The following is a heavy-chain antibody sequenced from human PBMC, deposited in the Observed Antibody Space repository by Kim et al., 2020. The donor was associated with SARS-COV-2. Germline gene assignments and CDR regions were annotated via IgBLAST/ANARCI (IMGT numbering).Heavy chain of an antibody. CDR1: GGSISSGSFY. J-gene: IGHJ4*02. V-gene: IGHV4-61*02. Sequence: SETLSLTCTVSGGSISSGSFYWSWIRQPAGKGLEWIGRIYTSGSTNYNPSLKSRVTITVDTSKNQFSLKLSSVTAADTAVYYCAGLYSTGWYYFDYWGQGTLVTVSS. CDR3: AGLYSTGWYYFDY. D-gene: IGHD6-19*01. CDR2: IYTSGST.